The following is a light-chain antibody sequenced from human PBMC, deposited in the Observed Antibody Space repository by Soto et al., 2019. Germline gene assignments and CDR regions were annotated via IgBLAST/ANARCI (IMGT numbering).Light chain of an antibody. J-gene: IGKJ4*01. CDR3: QQYGSSPLT. V-gene: IGKV3-20*01. CDR1: QSVSSSY. CDR2: GAS. Sequence: EIVLTQSPGTLSLSPGERATLSCRVSQSVSSSYLAWYQQKPGQAPRLLISGASTRATGIPDRFSGSGSGTDFTLTISRLEPEDFAVYYCQQYGSSPLTFGGGTKVDIK.